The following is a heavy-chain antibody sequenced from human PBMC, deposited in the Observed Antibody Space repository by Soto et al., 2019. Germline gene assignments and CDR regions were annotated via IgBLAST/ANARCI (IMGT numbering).Heavy chain of an antibody. CDR2: IYYSGST. CDR1: GGSGSSSSYY. Sequence: PSDAVSVTCVVFGGSGSSSSYYWGWIRQPPGKGLEWIGSIYYSGSTYYNPSLKSRVTISVDTSKNQFSLKLSSVTAADTAVYYCARHXTGSRDLPYYYYYYGMDVWGQGTTVTFS. D-gene: IGHD6-13*01. CDR3: ARHXTGSRDLPYYYYYYGMDV. V-gene: IGHV4-39*01. J-gene: IGHJ6*02.